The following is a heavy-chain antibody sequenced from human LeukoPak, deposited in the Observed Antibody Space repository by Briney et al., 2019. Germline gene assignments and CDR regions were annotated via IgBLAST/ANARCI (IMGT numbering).Heavy chain of an antibody. D-gene: IGHD5-18*01. J-gene: IGHJ6*04. V-gene: IGHV4-59*01. Sequence: SETLALTCAVSVGSISSYYWSWIRQPPGKGLEWIVDIYYSGSTNYNPSLTSRVTISVGTTKNQFSLKMSSVTAADTAAYYYARGIQLHYYSYYSMDVWGKGTTVTVSS. CDR2: IYYSGST. CDR3: ARGIQLHYYSYYSMDV. CDR1: VGSISSYY.